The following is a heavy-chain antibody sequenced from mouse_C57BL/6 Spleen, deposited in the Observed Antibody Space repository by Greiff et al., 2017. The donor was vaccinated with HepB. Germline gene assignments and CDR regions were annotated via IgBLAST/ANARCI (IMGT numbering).Heavy chain of an antibody. CDR1: GYTFTSYW. Sequence: VQLQQPGAELVKPGASVKVSCKASGYTFTSYWMHWVKQRPGQGLEWIGRIHPSDSDTNYNQKFKGKATLTVDKSSSTAYMQLSSLTSEDSAVYYWASGFYDGYYYYAMDYWGQGTSVTVSS. D-gene: IGHD2-3*01. CDR3: ASGFYDGYYYYAMDY. V-gene: IGHV1-74*01. J-gene: IGHJ4*01. CDR2: IHPSDSDT.